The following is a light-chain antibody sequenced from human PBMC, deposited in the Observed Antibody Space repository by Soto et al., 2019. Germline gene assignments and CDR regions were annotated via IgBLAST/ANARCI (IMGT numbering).Light chain of an antibody. V-gene: IGKV1-5*03. CDR1: QSISSW. CDR2: KAS. Sequence: DIQMTQSPSTLSASVGDRVTITCRASQSISSWLAWYQQKPGKAPKHLIYKASSLDSGVPSRFSGSGSGTELTLPISSPQPDDFATYYCQQYNSYSPTFGQGTKVEIK. J-gene: IGKJ1*01. CDR3: QQYNSYSPT.